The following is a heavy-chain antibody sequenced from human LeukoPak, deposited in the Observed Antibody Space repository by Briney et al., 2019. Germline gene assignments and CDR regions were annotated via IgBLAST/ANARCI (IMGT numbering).Heavy chain of an antibody. Sequence: KPGGSLRLSCAASGFTFSDYSMNWVRQAPGKGLEWVSSISRRSRHVYYAGSVKGRFTISRDNFRDILYLQMNSLRGDDTAMYYCVKENWFDPWGQGTLVTVSS. CDR1: GFTFSDYS. J-gene: IGHJ5*02. CDR2: ISRRSRHV. CDR3: VKENWFDP. V-gene: IGHV3-21*01.